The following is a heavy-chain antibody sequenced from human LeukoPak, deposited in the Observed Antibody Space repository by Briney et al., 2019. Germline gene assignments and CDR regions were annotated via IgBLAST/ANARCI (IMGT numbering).Heavy chain of an antibody. D-gene: IGHD6-13*01. Sequence: PGGSLRLSCAASGFTFNSYAMSWVRQAPGKGLEWVSAISGGGGTTYYADSVKGRFTISRDNSKNTLSLQMNSLRAEDTAVYYCAKDQPGYSSSWYDRYGMDVWGQGTTVTVSS. CDR1: GFTFNSYA. J-gene: IGHJ6*02. V-gene: IGHV3-23*01. CDR3: AKDQPGYSSSWYDRYGMDV. CDR2: ISGGGGTT.